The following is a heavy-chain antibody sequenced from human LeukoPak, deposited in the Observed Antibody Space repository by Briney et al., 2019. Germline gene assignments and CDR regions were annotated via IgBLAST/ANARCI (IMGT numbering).Heavy chain of an antibody. CDR2: INPNSSGT. J-gene: IGHJ6*03. D-gene: IGHD3-9*01. CDR3: ARDGVPLTRYYNVGGFYDYYMDV. Sequence: ASVKVSCKASGYTFTDYYIHWVRQAPGQGPEWMGWINPNSSGTNYAQKFQGRVTMTRDTSIRTAYVELSSLRSDDTAIYYCARDGVPLTRYYNVGGFYDYYMDVWGKGTTVTVSS. V-gene: IGHV1-2*02. CDR1: GYTFTDYY.